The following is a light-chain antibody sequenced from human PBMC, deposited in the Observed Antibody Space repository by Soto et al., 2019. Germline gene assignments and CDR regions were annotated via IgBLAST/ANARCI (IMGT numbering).Light chain of an antibody. Sequence: QSVLTQSSSASASLGSSVKLTCTLSSGHRSYSIAWHQQQPGKAPRYLMKLEGSGSYNKGSGVPDRFSGSSSGADRYLTISSLQFEDEADYYCETWDINARVFGGGTKLTVL. CDR3: ETWDINARV. V-gene: IGLV4-60*02. CDR2: LEGSGSY. J-gene: IGLJ3*02. CDR1: SGHRSYS.